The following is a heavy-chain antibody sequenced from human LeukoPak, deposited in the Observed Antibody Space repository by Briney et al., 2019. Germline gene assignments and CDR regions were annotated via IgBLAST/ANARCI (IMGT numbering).Heavy chain of an antibody. CDR2: ISSSGSTI. CDR1: GFTFSSYE. J-gene: IGHJ6*03. D-gene: IGHD4-17*01. V-gene: IGHV3-48*03. Sequence: GGSLRLSCAASGFTFSSYEMNWVRQAPGKGLEWVSYISSSGSTIYYADSVKGRFTISRDNSKNTLYLQMNSLRAEDTAVYYCARGGDPLYYMDVWGKGTTVTISS. CDR3: ARGGDPLYYMDV.